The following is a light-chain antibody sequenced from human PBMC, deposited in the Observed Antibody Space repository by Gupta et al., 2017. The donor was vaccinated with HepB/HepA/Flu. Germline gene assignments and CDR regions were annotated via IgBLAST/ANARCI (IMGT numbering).Light chain of an antibody. J-gene: IGLJ3*02. CDR3: QVWDSSSDTPWV. V-gene: IGLV3-21*03. CDR2: DDS. CDR1: NIGSKS. Sequence: SYVLTQPPSVSVAPGKTARITCGGNNIGSKSVHWYQQKPGQAPVLVVYDDSERHSGIPERFSCSNSGNTATLTISRVEAGDEADYYCQVWDSSSDTPWVFGGGTKLTVL.